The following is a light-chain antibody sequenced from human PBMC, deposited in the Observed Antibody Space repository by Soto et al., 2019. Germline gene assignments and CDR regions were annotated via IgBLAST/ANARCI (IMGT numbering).Light chain of an antibody. J-gene: IGKJ1*01. CDR3: QQYNNWPRT. CDR1: QSVGSN. CDR2: GAS. V-gene: IGKV3-15*01. Sequence: ETVMTQSPATLSVSPGERATLSCRASQSVGSNLAWYQQKPGQAPRLLIYGASTRATDIPARFSGSGSGTEFTLTINSLQSEDFAVYYCQQYNNWPRTFGQGTKVDI.